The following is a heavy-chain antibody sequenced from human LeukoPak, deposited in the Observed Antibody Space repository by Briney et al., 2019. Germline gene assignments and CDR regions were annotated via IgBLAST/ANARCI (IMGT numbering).Heavy chain of an antibody. D-gene: IGHD3-9*01. CDR1: GYTFTNYY. J-gene: IGHJ4*02. V-gene: IGHV1-2*06. CDR2: INPKSGGT. CDR3: ATGILTGFDN. Sequence: ASVKVSCKASGYTFTNYYMHWVRQAPGQGLEWMGRINPKSGGTSYAQKFEGGVTMTRDTSISTVYVELSRLTSDDTAMYYCATGILTGFDNWGQGTLVTVSS.